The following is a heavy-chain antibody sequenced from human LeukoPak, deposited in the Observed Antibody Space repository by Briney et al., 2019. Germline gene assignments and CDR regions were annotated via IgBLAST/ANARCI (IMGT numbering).Heavy chain of an antibody. V-gene: IGHV3-48*03. CDR2: ISSTGNTI. D-gene: IGHD3-10*01. J-gene: IGHJ4*02. CDR3: ARDSSGNFIPDYFDY. CDR1: GFTFSSFE. Sequence: GGSLRLSCATSGFTFSSFEMNWVRQAPGKGLEWVSYISSTGNTIYYADSVKGRFTISRDNAKSSLYLRMNSLRAEDTAVYYCARDSSGNFIPDYFDYWGQGTLVTVSS.